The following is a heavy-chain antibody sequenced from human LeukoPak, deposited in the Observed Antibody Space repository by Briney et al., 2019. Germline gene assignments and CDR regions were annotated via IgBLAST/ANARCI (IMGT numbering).Heavy chain of an antibody. Sequence: ASVKVSCKASGCTLTNYGISWVRQAPGQGLEWMGWISTYNDNTNYAQKLQGRVTMTTDTSTNTAYMELRSLISDDTAVYYCARRIADYYYYMDVWGKGTTVTVSS. CDR1: GCTLTNYG. D-gene: IGHD6-13*01. CDR3: ARRIADYYYYMDV. V-gene: IGHV1-18*01. J-gene: IGHJ6*03. CDR2: ISTYNDNT.